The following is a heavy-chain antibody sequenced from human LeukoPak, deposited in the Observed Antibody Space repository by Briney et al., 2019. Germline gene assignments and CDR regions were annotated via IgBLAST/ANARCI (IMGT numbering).Heavy chain of an antibody. Sequence: ASVKVSCKASGYTFTSYGISWVRQAPGQGLEWMGWISAYNGNTNYAQKLQGRVTMTTDTSTSTAYMELRSLRSDDTAVHYCAREGTYCSSTSCSSYYYYYGMDVWGQGTTVTVSS. V-gene: IGHV1-18*01. J-gene: IGHJ6*02. CDR2: ISAYNGNT. CDR3: AREGTYCSSTSCSSYYYYYGMDV. D-gene: IGHD2-2*01. CDR1: GYTFTSYG.